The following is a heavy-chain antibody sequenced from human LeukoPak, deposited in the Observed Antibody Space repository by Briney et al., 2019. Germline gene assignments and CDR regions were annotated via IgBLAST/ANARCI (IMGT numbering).Heavy chain of an antibody. CDR2: ISYDGSNK. J-gene: IGHJ3*02. D-gene: IGHD3/OR15-3a*01. CDR3: ARGPLNDLDDAFDI. Sequence: PGGSLRLSCAAPGFTFSSYTMHWVRQAPGKGLEWVAVISYDGSNKNYADSVKGRFTISRDNSKNTLYLQMNSLRVEDTAVYYCARGPLNDLDDAFDIWGQGTMVTVSS. V-gene: IGHV3-30*03. CDR1: GFTFSSYT.